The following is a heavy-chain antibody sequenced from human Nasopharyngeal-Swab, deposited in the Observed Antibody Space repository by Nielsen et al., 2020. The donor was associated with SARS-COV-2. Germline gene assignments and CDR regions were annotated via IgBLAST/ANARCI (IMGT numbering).Heavy chain of an antibody. CDR3: ARGAETIHH. D-gene: IGHD2-21*01. CDR1: GFSFSEYY. V-gene: IGHV3-11*04. CDR2: ISSSGSIT. Sequence: GGSLRLSCAASGFSFSEYYMSWIRQAPGKGLEWISDISSSGSITHYADSMKGRFTISRDNAKKSLYLQMNSLRAEDTAVYYCARGAETIHHWGQGSLVTVSS. J-gene: IGHJ1*01.